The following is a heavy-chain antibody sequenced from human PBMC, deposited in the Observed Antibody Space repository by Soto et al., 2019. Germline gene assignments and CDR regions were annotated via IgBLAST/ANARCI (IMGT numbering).Heavy chain of an antibody. CDR1: GFTFANYW. Sequence: HLAESGGGLVQPGGSLRLSCAASGFTFANYWMTWVRQAPGKEPERVANINNDGSETYYVDSVKGRFIISRDNTKNSLYLQMNSLRAEDTAVFYCTRDRGWQTFDFWGQGTLVTVSS. D-gene: IGHD3-10*01. CDR3: TRDRGWQTFDF. CDR2: INNDGSET. V-gene: IGHV3-7*03. J-gene: IGHJ4*02.